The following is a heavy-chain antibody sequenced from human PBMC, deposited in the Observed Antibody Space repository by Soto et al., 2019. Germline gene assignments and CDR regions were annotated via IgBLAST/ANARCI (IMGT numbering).Heavy chain of an antibody. D-gene: IGHD3-10*02. V-gene: IGHV3-30-3*01. CDR1: GFTFSSYA. Sequence: GLSLRLSCAASGFTFSSYAMHWVLQAPGKGLEWVSVISYDGSNKYYADSVKGRFTISRYNSKNTLYLQMNSLRAEDTAVYYCARDLSLFSVTENITFRDYYYGMDVWGQGTTVTVSS. CDR2: ISYDGSNK. CDR3: ARDLSLFSVTENITFRDYYYGMDV. J-gene: IGHJ6*02.